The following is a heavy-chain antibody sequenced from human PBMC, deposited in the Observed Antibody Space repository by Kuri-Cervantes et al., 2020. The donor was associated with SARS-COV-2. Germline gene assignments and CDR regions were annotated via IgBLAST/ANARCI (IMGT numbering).Heavy chain of an antibody. V-gene: IGHV4-61*05. J-gene: IGHJ4*02. D-gene: IGHD3-10*01. CDR3: ARSFTVRGAYFDY. CDR1: GGSISSSSYY. Sequence: ESLKISCTVSGGSISSSSYYWGWIRQPPGKGLEWIGYIYYSGSTNYNPSLKSRVTISVDTSKNQFSLKLSSVTAADTAVYYCARSFTVRGAYFDYWGQGTLVTVSS. CDR2: IYYSGST.